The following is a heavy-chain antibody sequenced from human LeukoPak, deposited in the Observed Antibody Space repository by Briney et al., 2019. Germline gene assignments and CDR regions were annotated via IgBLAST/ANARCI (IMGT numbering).Heavy chain of an antibody. CDR2: IYYSGST. CDR3: AREPPGY. J-gene: IGHJ4*02. V-gene: IGHV4-61*01. Sequence: SETLSLTCTVSGGSISSSSYYWSWIRQPPGKGLEWIGYIYYSGSTNYNPSLKSRVTISVDTSKNQFSLKLSSVTAADTAVYYCAREPPGYWGQGILVTVSS. CDR1: GGSISSSSYY.